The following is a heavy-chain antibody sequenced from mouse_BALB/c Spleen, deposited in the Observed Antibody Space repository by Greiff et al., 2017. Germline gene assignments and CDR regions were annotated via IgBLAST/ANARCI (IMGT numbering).Heavy chain of an antibody. V-gene: IGHV5-17*02. D-gene: IGHD2-3*01. CDR3: ARDGWLLRYFDV. Sequence: EVHLVESGGGLVQPGGSRKLSCAASGFTFSSFGMHWVRQAPEKGLEWVAYISSGSSTIYYADTVKGRFTISRDNPKNTLFLQMTSLRSEDTAMYYCARDGWLLRYFDVWGAGTTVTVSS. CDR2: ISSGSSTI. CDR1: GFTFSSFG. J-gene: IGHJ1*01.